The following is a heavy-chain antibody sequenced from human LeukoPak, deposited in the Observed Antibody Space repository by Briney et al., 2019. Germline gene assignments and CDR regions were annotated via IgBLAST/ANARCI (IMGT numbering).Heavy chain of an antibody. CDR1: GGSFSGYY. CDR3: ARLSRTNSSGYYFDY. J-gene: IGHJ4*02. CDR2: INHSGST. D-gene: IGHD3-22*01. V-gene: IGHV4-34*01. Sequence: SETLSLTCAVYGGSFSGYYWSWIRQPPGKGLEWIGEINHSGSTNYNPSLKSRVTISVDTSKNQFSLKLSSVTAADTAVYYYARLSRTNSSGYYFDYWGQGTLVTVSS.